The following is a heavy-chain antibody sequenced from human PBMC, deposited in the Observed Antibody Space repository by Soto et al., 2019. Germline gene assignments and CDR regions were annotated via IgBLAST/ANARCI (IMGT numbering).Heavy chain of an antibody. Sequence: SETLSLTCTVSGGSISSSSYYWGWIRQPPGKGLEWIGSIYYSGSTYYNPSLKSRVTISVDTSKNQFSLKLSSVTAADTAVYYCARWLELVGPAAPHWGMDVWGQGTTVTVSS. V-gene: IGHV4-39*01. CDR2: IYYSGST. J-gene: IGHJ6*02. D-gene: IGHD2-2*01. CDR1: GGSISSSSYY. CDR3: ARWLELVGPAAPHWGMDV.